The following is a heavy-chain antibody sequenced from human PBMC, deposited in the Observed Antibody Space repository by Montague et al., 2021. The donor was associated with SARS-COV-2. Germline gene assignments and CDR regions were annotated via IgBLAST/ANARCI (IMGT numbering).Heavy chain of an antibody. Sequence: SLRLSCAASGFTFSSYWMHWVRQAPGKGLVWVSRINSDGSSTSYADSVKGRFTISRDNAKNTLYLQMNSLRAEDTAVYYCARGLRYFDWLAYHGMDVWGQGTTVTVSS. CDR1: GFTFSSYW. CDR2: INSDGSST. J-gene: IGHJ6*02. D-gene: IGHD3-9*01. V-gene: IGHV3-74*01. CDR3: ARGLRYFDWLAYHGMDV.